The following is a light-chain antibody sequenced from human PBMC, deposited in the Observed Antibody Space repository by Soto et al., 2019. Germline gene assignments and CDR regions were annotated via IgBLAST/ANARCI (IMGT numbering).Light chain of an antibody. CDR3: SSYTSSSTLLYV. CDR2: DVS. Sequence: QSALTQPASVSGSPGQSITISCTGTSSDVGGYNYVSWYQQHPGKAHKLMIYDVSNRPSGVSNRFSGSKSGNTASVTISGLQAEDEADYYCSSYTSSSTLLYVFGTGTKLTVL. CDR1: SSDVGGYNY. J-gene: IGLJ1*01. V-gene: IGLV2-14*01.